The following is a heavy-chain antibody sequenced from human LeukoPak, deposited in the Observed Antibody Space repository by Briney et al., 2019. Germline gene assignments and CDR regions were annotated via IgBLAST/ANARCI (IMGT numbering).Heavy chain of an antibody. CDR1: GYTFTSYY. D-gene: IGHD3-10*01. V-gene: IGHV1-46*01. CDR2: INPSGGST. CDR3: ATTVRGVRKSHNWFDP. Sequence: GASVKASCTASGYTFTSYYMHWVRQAPGQGLEWMGIINPSGGSTSYAQKFQGRVTMTRDMSTSTVYMELSSLRSEDTAVYYCATTVRGVRKSHNWFDPWGQGTLVTVSS. J-gene: IGHJ5*02.